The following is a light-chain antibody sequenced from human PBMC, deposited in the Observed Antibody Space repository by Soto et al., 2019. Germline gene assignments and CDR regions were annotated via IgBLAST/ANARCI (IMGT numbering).Light chain of an antibody. CDR3: QQRSNWPPT. Sequence: EIVLTQSPATLSLSPGERAPLSCRASQSVSSYLAWYQHKPGQAPRLLIYDASNRATGIPARFNGSGSGTDFTLTISSLEPEDFAVYYCQQRSNWPPTFGGGTKVEIK. CDR2: DAS. CDR1: QSVSSY. V-gene: IGKV3-11*01. J-gene: IGKJ4*01.